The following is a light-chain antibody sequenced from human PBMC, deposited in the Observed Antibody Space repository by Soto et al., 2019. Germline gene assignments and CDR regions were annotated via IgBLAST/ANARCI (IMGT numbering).Light chain of an antibody. Sequence: IVLTQSPVTLSLSPGERATLSCRASQGVNSTYVAWYQQKPGQAPRLLIYAASIRATGIPDRFSGSGSGTDFTLTISRLEPEDLVVYYCQHYGSSFTFGPGTKVDIK. J-gene: IGKJ3*01. CDR2: AAS. CDR1: QGVNSTY. CDR3: QHYGSSFT. V-gene: IGKV3-20*01.